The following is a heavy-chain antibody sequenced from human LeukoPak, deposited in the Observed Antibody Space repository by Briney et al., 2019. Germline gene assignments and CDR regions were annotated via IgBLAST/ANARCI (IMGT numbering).Heavy chain of an antibody. CDR3: ARGGNDYGDYDLWY. V-gene: IGHV4-31*03. D-gene: IGHD4-17*01. Sequence: SQTLSLTCTVSGGSISSGGYYWSWIRQHPGKGLEWIGYIYYSGSTYYNPSLKSRVTISVDTSKNQFSLKLSSVTAADTAVYYCARGGNDYGDYDLWYWGQGTLVTVSS. J-gene: IGHJ4*02. CDR1: GGSISSGGYY. CDR2: IYYSGST.